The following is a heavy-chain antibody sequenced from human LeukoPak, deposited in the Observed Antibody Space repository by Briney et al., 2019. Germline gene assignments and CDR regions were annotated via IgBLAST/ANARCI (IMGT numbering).Heavy chain of an antibody. Sequence: SVKVSCKASGGTFSSYAISWVRQAPGQGLEWMGGIIPIFGTANYAQKFQGRVTITTDESTSTAYMELSSLRSEDTVVYYCARDSGYDVGAMAYFDYWGQGTLVTVSS. J-gene: IGHJ4*02. V-gene: IGHV1-69*05. CDR2: IIPIFGTA. CDR1: GGTFSSYA. D-gene: IGHD5-12*01. CDR3: ARDSGYDVGAMAYFDY.